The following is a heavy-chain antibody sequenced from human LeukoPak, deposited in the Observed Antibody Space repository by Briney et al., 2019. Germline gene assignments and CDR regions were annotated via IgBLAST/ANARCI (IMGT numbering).Heavy chain of an antibody. J-gene: IGHJ5*02. CDR1: GGSISSYY. CDR3: ARVDCSSTSCYTSWFDP. Sequence: SETLSLTCAVSGGSISSYYWSWIRQPAGKGLEWIGRIYTSGSTNYNPSLKSRVTMSVDTSKNQFSLKLSSVTAADTAVYYCARVDCSSTSCYTSWFDPWGQGTLVTVSS. V-gene: IGHV4-4*07. D-gene: IGHD2-2*02. CDR2: IYTSGST.